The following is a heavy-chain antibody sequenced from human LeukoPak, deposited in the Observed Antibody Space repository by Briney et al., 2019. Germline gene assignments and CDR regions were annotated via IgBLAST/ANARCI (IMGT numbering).Heavy chain of an antibody. CDR2: TYYRSKWYN. CDR1: GDTVSNYSAS. D-gene: IGHD6-13*01. CDR3: SLESAIAGKAPYYFDY. J-gene: IGHJ4*02. Sequence: SQTLSLTCDISGDTVSNYSASWKWIRQSPSRGLEWLGRTYYRSKWYNEYAVSVKSRITINPDTSKNQFSLQLNSVTPEDMAGHCRSLESAIAGKAPYYFDYWGQGTLVTVSS. V-gene: IGHV6-1*01.